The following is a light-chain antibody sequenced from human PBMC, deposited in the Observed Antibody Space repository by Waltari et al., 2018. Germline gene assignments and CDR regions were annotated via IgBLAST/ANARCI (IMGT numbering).Light chain of an antibody. J-gene: IGKJ5*01. CDR2: DAS. V-gene: IGKV1-33*01. CDR1: HDITHY. CDR3: QQCDNFPVT. Sequence: DIQMTQSPSSLSASVGARVTITCQASHDITHYLHWYQQKPGKARKLLIYDASNLETGVSSMFSGSGAGTYFTLTISSLQPEDVATYYCQQCDNFPVTFGQGTRLEIK.